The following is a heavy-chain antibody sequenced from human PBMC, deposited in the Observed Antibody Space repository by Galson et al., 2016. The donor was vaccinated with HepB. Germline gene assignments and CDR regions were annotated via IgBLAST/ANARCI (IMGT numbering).Heavy chain of an antibody. CDR3: TRHDDLRYNWNEASYYYGMDV. CDR1: GFSFSGSA. CDR2: VRGKPNNYAT. D-gene: IGHD1-20*01. V-gene: IGHV3-73*01. J-gene: IGHJ6*02. Sequence: SLRLSCAASGFSFSGSAVHWVRQAPGKGLEWVGRVRGKPNNYATTYAASVKGRFTMSRDDSKNTAYLHMLSLKTEDTARYYCTRHDDLRYNWNEASYYYGMDVWGQGTTVTVS.